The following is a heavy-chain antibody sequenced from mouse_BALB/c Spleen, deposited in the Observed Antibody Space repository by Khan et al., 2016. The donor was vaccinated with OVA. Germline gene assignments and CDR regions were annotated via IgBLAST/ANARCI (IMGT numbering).Heavy chain of an antibody. D-gene: IGHD4-1*01. V-gene: IGHV3-2*02. CDR3: AMGRTY. Sequence: EVQLQESGPGLVKPSQSLSLTCTVTGYSITSDYAWNWIRQFPGNKLEWMGHINYSGYTRSNPSLKSRISITRDTSKNQFFLQLKSVTTEDTATYYCAMGRTYWGQGTLVTVSA. CDR1: GYSITSDYA. J-gene: IGHJ3*01. CDR2: INYSGYT.